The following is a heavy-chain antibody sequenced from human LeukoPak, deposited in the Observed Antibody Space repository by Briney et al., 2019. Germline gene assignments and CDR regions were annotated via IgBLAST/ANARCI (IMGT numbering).Heavy chain of an antibody. CDR3: ARDSVWRGPPIAVAGTDF. Sequence: GGSLRLSCAASGFTFSSYSMNWVRQAPGKGLEWVSSISPSSTYIYYADSMKGRFTISRDDAKNSLYLQMNSLRAEDTAVYYCARDSVWRGPPIAVAGTDFWGRGALVTVSS. V-gene: IGHV3-21*01. J-gene: IGHJ4*02. CDR1: GFTFSSYS. D-gene: IGHD6-19*01. CDR2: ISPSSTYI.